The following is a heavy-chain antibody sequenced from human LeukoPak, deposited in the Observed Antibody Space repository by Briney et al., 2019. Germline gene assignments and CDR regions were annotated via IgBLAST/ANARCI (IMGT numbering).Heavy chain of an antibody. CDR1: GFTFSSYA. V-gene: IGHV3-30*18. CDR3: AKAGLIVVVPAAVDY. J-gene: IGHJ4*02. CDR2: ISYDGSNK. D-gene: IGHD2-2*01. Sequence: GGSLRLSCAASGFTFSSYAMSWVRQAPGKGLEWVAVISYDGSNKYYADSVKGRFTISRDNSKNTLYLQMNSLRAEDTAVYYCAKAGLIVVVPAAVDYWGQGTLVTVSS.